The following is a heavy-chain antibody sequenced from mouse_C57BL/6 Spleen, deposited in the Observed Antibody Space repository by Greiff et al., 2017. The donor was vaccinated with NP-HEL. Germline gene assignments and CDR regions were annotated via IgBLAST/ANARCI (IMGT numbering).Heavy chain of an antibody. CDR1: GFTFSSYA. V-gene: IGHV5-4*01. J-gene: IGHJ4*01. CDR3: ARDTYYSNYGDAMDY. Sequence: EVQLVESGGGLVKPGGSLKLSCAASGFTFSSYAMSWVRQTPEKRLEWVATISDGGSYTYYPDNVKGRFTISRDNAKNNLYLQMSQLKSEDTAMYYCARDTYYSNYGDAMDYWGQGTSVTVAS. D-gene: IGHD2-5*01. CDR2: ISDGGSYT.